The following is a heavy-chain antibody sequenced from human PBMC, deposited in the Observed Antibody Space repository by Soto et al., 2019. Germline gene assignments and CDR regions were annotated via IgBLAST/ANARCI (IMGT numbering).Heavy chain of an antibody. CDR3: ARGGYTYGFDY. CDR2: INTDGSNT. V-gene: IGHV3-74*01. J-gene: IGHJ4*02. D-gene: IGHD5-18*01. Sequence: EVQLVESGGGLVQPGGSLRLSCADSGFTFSNYWMYWVRQAPGKGLVWVSRINTDGSNTAYADSVKGRFTISRDNAKNTLYLQMNSLRAEDTALYYCARGGYTYGFDYWGQGTLVTVSS. CDR1: GFTFSNYW.